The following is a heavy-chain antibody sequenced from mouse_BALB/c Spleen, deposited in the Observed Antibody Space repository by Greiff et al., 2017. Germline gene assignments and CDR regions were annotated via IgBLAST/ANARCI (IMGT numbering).Heavy chain of an antibody. V-gene: IGHV1-80*01. J-gene: IGHJ3*01. Sequence: QVQLQQSGAELVRPGSSVTISCKASGYAFSSYWMHWVKQRPGQGLEWIGPIYPGDGDTTYNGKFKGKATLTADKSSSTAYMQLRSLTSEDSAVYFCARRYDYDAWFDDWGQGTLVTVSA. CDR3: ARRYDYDAWFDD. CDR2: IYPGDGDT. CDR1: GYAFSSYW. D-gene: IGHD2-4*01.